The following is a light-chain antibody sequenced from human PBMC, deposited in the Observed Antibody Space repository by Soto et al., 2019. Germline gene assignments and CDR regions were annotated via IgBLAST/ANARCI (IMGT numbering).Light chain of an antibody. V-gene: IGKV4-1*01. J-gene: IGKJ4*01. Sequence: DIFRTHSPAYLSVSIGGMATNNCMSSQSVLYSCNNNSYLVWYQQKPGQPPRLLIYWASTRASGVADRFSGSGSGTDFTLPIISRLEDDVVAYYCRQYYGSMLTFGEGTKVDIK. CDR3: RQYYGSMLT. CDR1: QSVLYSCNNNSY. CDR2: WAS.